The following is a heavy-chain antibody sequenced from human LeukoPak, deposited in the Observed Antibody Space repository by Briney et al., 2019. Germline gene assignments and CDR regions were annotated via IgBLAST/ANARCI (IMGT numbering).Heavy chain of an antibody. D-gene: IGHD1-26*01. V-gene: IGHV3-23*01. CDR3: AKDKGYSGSLGAFDI. Sequence: GGSLRLSCAASGFTFNNYAMNWVRQAPGKGLEWVPAISVSGGSTYYADSVKGRFTISRDNSKNTLYLRMNSLRAEDTAVYYCAKDKGYSGSLGAFDIWGQGTMVTVSS. CDR2: ISVSGGST. J-gene: IGHJ3*02. CDR1: GFTFNNYA.